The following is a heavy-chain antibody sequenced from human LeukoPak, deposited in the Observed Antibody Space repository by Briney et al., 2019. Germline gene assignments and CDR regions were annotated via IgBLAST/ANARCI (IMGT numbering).Heavy chain of an antibody. Sequence: GGSLRLSCAASGFTFSSYGMHWVRQAPGKGLEWVAFIRYDGSNKYYADSVKGRITVSRDNSKNTLYLQMNSLRAEDTAVYYCAKAYYFDSSGYHYGDAFHIWGQGTLVTVSS. J-gene: IGHJ3*02. CDR1: GFTFSSYG. V-gene: IGHV3-30*02. D-gene: IGHD3-22*01. CDR3: AKAYYFDSSGYHYGDAFHI. CDR2: IRYDGSNK.